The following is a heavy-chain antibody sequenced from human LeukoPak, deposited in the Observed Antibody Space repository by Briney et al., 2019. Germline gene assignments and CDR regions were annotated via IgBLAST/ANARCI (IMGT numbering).Heavy chain of an antibody. CDR1: GFTFSTYA. CDR2: ISGSGGST. Sequence: GGSLRLSCAASGFTFSTYAVNWVRQAPGKGLEWVSAISGSGGSTYYADSVKGRFTISRDNSKNTLYLQMNSLRAEDTAVYYCAKEDNFWSGYSSHNWFDPWGQGTLVTVSS. J-gene: IGHJ5*02. V-gene: IGHV3-23*01. CDR3: AKEDNFWSGYSSHNWFDP. D-gene: IGHD3-3*01.